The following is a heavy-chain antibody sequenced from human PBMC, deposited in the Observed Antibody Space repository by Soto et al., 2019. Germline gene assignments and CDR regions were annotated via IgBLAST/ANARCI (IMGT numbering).Heavy chain of an antibody. Sequence: QAQLVNSGAEVKMTGASVKVSCKASGYTFTDYYMHWVRQTPEQRLEGMGWINPNSGTTNYAQKLQGWGTMTRDTSISTVYLEVSRLRPDETAVDYCARVPRGVYYGMDVWGLGTTFTVSS. J-gene: IGHJ6*02. CDR1: GYTFTDYY. V-gene: IGHV1-2*04. D-gene: IGHD3-16*01. CDR2: INPNSGTT. CDR3: ARVPRGVYYGMDV.